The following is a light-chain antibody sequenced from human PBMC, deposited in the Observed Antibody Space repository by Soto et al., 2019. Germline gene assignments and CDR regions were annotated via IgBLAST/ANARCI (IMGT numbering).Light chain of an antibody. J-gene: IGLJ2*01. CDR3: QVWDSSSDHRV. CDR1: NIESKT. V-gene: IGLV3-21*04. Sequence: SSELTQPPSVSMAPGKTARITCGGNNIESKTVHWYQQKPGQAPVLVIYYDSDRPSGIPERFSGSNSGNTATLTISRVEAGDEADYYCQVWDSSSDHRVFGGGTKLTVL. CDR2: YDS.